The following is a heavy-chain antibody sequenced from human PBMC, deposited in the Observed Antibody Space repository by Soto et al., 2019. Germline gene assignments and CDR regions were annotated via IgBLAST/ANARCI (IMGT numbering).Heavy chain of an antibody. D-gene: IGHD6-19*01. Sequence: QAQLVESGGGVVQPGRSLRLSCAASGFTFSSYAMHWVRQAPGKGPEWVAVISYDGSSKTYADSVKGQFTISRDNSKNSLFLQMNNLRPEDTAVYYCARRNSDYSSVWSDAFDIWGQGTMVTVSS. J-gene: IGHJ3*02. CDR2: ISYDGSSK. CDR3: ARRNSDYSSVWSDAFDI. CDR1: GFTFSSYA. V-gene: IGHV3-30-3*01.